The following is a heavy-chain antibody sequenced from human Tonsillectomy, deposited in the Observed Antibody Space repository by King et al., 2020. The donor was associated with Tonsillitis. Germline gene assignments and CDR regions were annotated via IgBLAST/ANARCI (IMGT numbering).Heavy chain of an antibody. CDR2: MNPKSGCT. D-gene: IGHD2-2*03. V-gene: IGHV1-2*02. CDR3: SRVDMRGFAFDI. Sequence: EQLVQSGPEVKKPGASVKVSCKASGYTFIEYYIHWLRQAPGQGLEWMGWMNPKSGCTSYAQKFQGRVTMTRDTSINTAYMEVSRLKSDDTAMYYCSRVDMRGFAFDIWGQGTTVAVSS. CDR1: GYTFIEYY. J-gene: IGHJ3*02.